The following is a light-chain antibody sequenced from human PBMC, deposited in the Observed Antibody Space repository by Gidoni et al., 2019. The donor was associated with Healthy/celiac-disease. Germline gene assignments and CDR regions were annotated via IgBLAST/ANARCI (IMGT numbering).Light chain of an antibody. J-gene: IGKJ1*01. CDR2: AAS. CDR3: QQSYRRWT. Sequence: DIQMTQSPSSLSASVGDRVTITCRASQSISSYLNWYQQKPGKAPKLLIYAASSLQSGVPSRFSGSGSGKDFTLTIRSLKPEDFATYYCQQSYRRWTFGQGTKVEIK. CDR1: QSISSY. V-gene: IGKV1-39*01.